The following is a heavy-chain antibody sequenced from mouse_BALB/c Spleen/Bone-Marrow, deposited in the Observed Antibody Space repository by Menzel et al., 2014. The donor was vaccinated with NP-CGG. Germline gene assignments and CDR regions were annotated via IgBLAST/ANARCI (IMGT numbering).Heavy chain of an antibody. D-gene: IGHD2-10*02. CDR3: ARGYGNSAWFAY. J-gene: IGHJ3*01. V-gene: IGHV1S41*01. CDR1: GYTFTSYW. CDR2: IAPGSGST. Sequence: DLVKPGASVKLSCKASGYTFTSYWINWIKQRPGQGLEWIGSIAPGSGSTYYNEMFKGKATLTVDTSSSTAYIQLSSLSSEDSAVYFCARGYGNSAWFAYWGQGTLVTVSA.